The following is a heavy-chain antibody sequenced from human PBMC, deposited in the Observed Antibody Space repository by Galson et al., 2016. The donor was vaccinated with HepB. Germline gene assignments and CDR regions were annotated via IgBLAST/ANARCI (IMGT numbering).Heavy chain of an antibody. D-gene: IGHD2-15*01. CDR3: ARDRGDYTGGNCYRFFDF. CDR2: SDTTRTTT. V-gene: IGHV3-48*01. Sequence: SLRLSCAASGFSFNIFSVNWVRQAPGKGLEWISYSDTTRTTTYSAESGRSRFTISRDNAKRLVHLQLNSLRVDDTAVYYCARDRGDYTGGNCYRFFDFWGQGIMVTVSS. J-gene: IGHJ3*01. CDR1: GFSFNIFS.